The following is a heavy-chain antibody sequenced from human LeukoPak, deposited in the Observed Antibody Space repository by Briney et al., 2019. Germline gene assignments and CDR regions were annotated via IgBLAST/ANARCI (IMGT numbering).Heavy chain of an antibody. D-gene: IGHD2-15*01. CDR2: IKKTGSET. J-gene: IGHJ4*02. Sequence: GGSLRLSCATSGLTFRNAWMSWVRQAPGKGLEWVAYIKKTGSETYYVDSVKGRFTITRDNTRNSLFLLMYSLRAEDTAVYFCAREDGYCSGGNCYSYFDSWGQGTLVTVSS. CDR3: AREDGYCSGGNCYSYFDS. CDR1: GLTFRNAW. V-gene: IGHV3-7*01.